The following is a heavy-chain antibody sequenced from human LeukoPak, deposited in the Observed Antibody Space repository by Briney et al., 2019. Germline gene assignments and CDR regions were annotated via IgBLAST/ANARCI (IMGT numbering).Heavy chain of an antibody. D-gene: IGHD5-18*01. CDR3: VKGITAMVPFFDY. CDR1: GFTVSSNY. CDR2: ITSNGGST. J-gene: IGHJ4*02. V-gene: IGHV3-64D*06. Sequence: GGSLRLSCAASGFTVSSNYMSWVRQAPGKGLEYVSAITSNGGSTYYADSVKGRFTISRDNSKNTLYLQMSSLRAEDTAVYYCVKGITAMVPFFDYWGQGTLVTVSS.